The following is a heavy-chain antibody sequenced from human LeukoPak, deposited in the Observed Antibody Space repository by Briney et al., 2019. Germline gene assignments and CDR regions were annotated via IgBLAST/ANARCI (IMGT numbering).Heavy chain of an antibody. D-gene: IGHD3-10*01. CDR1: GFTFRSYE. J-gene: IGHJ4*02. CDR3: ARPIGYSGSGSYYGY. V-gene: IGHV3-48*03. CDR2: IGSDDITI. Sequence: GGSLRLSCAASGFTFRSYEMNWVRQAPGKGLEWVSYIGSDDITIHYADSVGGRFTISRDNAKNSLYLQMNSLRAEDTAVYYCARPIGYSGSGSYYGYWGQGTLVTVSS.